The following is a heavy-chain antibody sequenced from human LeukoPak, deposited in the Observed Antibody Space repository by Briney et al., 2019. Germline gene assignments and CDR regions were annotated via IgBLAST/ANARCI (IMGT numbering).Heavy chain of an antibody. CDR3: ARRAGAYSHPYDY. Sequence: PGGSLRLSCTVSGFTVSSNSMSWVRQAPGKGLEWVSFIYSGTIHYSDSMTGRFAISRDNSKNTLYLQMNSLRAEDTAVYYCARRAGAYSHPYDYWGQGTLVTVSS. J-gene: IGHJ4*02. V-gene: IGHV3-53*01. CDR1: GFTVSSNS. D-gene: IGHD4/OR15-4a*01. CDR2: IYSGTI.